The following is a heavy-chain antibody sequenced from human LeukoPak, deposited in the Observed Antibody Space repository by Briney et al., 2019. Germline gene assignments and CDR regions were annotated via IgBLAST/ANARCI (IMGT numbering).Heavy chain of an antibody. CDR3: ASLLVAGVASVDY. J-gene: IGHJ4*02. V-gene: IGHV3-53*01. D-gene: IGHD6-19*01. CDR1: GFTVSSKF. CDR2: LYSNGNT. Sequence: GGSLRLSCAASGFTVSSKFMSWVRQAPGKGLEWVSTLYSNGNTYYADSVKGRFTISRDNSKNTLSLQMNSLRAEDTAVYYCASLLVAGVASVDYWGQGTLVTVSS.